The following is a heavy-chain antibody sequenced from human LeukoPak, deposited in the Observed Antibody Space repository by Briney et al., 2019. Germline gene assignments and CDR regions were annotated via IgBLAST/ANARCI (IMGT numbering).Heavy chain of an antibody. V-gene: IGHV3-23*01. D-gene: IGHD2-2*03. CDR1: GFTFSSYA. J-gene: IGHJ3*02. CDR3: ARVGNGYCSVTSCYAGAFDI. CDR2: ISAGGGST. Sequence: GGSLRLSCAASGFTFSSYAMSWVRQAPGKGLEWVSAISAGGGSTYYADSVKGRFTISRDNSKNTLYLQMNSLRAEDTAVYYCARVGNGYCSVTSCYAGAFDIWGQGTMVTVSS.